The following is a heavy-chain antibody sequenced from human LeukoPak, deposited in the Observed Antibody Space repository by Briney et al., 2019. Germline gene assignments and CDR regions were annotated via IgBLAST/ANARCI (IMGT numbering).Heavy chain of an antibody. V-gene: IGHV5-51*01. CDR3: ARQAVVAARYYYYMDV. J-gene: IGHJ6*03. CDR1: GYSFTSYW. D-gene: IGHD2-15*01. CDR2: IYPGDSDT. Sequence: GEPLKISCKGSGYSFTSYWIGWVRQMPGKGLEWMGIIYPGDSDTRYSPSFQGQVTISADKSISTAYLQWSSLKASDTAMYYCARQAVVAARYYYYMDVWGKGTTVTVSS.